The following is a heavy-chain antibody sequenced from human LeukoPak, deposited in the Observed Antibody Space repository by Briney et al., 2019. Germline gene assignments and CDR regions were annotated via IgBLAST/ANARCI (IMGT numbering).Heavy chain of an antibody. CDR3: ASADCSSSTCYLRRSWFDP. CDR1: GFTLSNYD. J-gene: IGHJ5*02. D-gene: IGHD2-2*01. Sequence: GGSLRLPCAASGFTLSNYDMNWVRQAPGKGLEWVSSISTSSRYIYYKDSVRGRFTISRDDAKNSLYLEMNSLRAEDTAVYYCASADCSSSTCYLRRSWFDPWGQGTLVTVSS. V-gene: IGHV3-21*01. CDR2: ISTSSRYI.